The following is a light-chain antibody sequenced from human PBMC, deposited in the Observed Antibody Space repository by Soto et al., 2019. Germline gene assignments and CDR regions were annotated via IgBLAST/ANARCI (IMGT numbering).Light chain of an antibody. CDR3: QQYDKWRRT. J-gene: IGKJ1*01. CDR1: QSVSTN. Sequence: VMTQSPATLSVSPGERAALSCRASQSVSTNLAWYQQKPGQPPRLLIYFASTRATAVPARFTAGGSGTEFALTISSLQAADLAVYYCQQYDKWRRTFGQVTKVDIK. CDR2: FAS. V-gene: IGKV3-15*01.